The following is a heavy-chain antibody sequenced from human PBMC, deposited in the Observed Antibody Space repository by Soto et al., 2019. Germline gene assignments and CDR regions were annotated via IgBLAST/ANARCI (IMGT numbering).Heavy chain of an antibody. Sequence: QVQLVESGGGVVQPGRSLRLSCAASGFTFSTYGMHWVRQAPGKGLEWVALIWSAGTNKYYADSVKGRFTISRDNSKKTLYVQMDSLRAEDRDVYYCVRVFDTYYFDLWGQGKMVTVSS. CDR1: GFTFSTYG. CDR2: IWSAGTNK. V-gene: IGHV3-33*01. D-gene: IGHD3-9*01. J-gene: IGHJ4*02. CDR3: VRVFDTYYFDL.